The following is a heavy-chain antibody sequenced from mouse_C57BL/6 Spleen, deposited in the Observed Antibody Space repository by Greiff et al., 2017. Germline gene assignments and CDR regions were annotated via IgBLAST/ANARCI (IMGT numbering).Heavy chain of an antibody. CDR2: ISDGGSYT. J-gene: IGHJ2*01. D-gene: IGHD1-1*01. V-gene: IGHV5-4*01. CDR3: ARGVDHFDY. CDR1: GFTFSSYA. Sequence: EVQRVESGGGLVKPGGSLKLSCAASGFTFSSYAMSWVRQTPEKRLEWVATISDGGSYTYYPDNVKGRFTISRDNAKINLYLQMSHLKSEDTAMYYCARGVDHFDYWGQGTTLTVSS.